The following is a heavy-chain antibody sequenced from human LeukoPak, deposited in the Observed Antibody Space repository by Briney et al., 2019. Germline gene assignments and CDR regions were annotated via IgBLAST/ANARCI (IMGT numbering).Heavy chain of an antibody. V-gene: IGHV4-38-2*02. J-gene: IGHJ4*02. Sequence: SETLSLTCTVSGYSISSGYYWGWIRQPPGKGLEWIGSIYHSGSTYYNPSLKSRVTISVDTSKNQFSLKLSSVTAADTAVYYCARQDYYDSSGYYWPPKYYFDYWGQGTLVTVSS. CDR2: IYHSGST. CDR3: ARQDYYDSSGYYWPPKYYFDY. D-gene: IGHD3-22*01. CDR1: GYSISSGYY.